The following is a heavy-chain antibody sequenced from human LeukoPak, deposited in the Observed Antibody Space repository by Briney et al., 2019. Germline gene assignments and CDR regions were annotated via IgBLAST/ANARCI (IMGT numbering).Heavy chain of an antibody. CDR3: AREGPNVDTAMVTAFDI. CDR2: ISSSSSTI. Sequence: GGSLRLSCAASGFTFSSYSMNWVRQAPGKGLEWVSYISSSSSTIYYADSVKGRFTISRDNAKNSLYLQMSSLRAEDTAVYYCAREGPNVDTAMVTAFDIWGQGTMVTVSS. J-gene: IGHJ3*02. D-gene: IGHD5-18*01. CDR1: GFTFSSYS. V-gene: IGHV3-48*01.